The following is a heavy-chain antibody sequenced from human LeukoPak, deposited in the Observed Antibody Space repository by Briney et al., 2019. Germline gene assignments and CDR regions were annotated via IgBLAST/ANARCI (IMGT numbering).Heavy chain of an antibody. CDR3: ARCTSTSCYNFDY. CDR1: GGSISSYY. V-gene: IGHV4-4*07. J-gene: IGHJ4*02. CDR2: IHTTGST. Sequence: PSETLSLTCTVSGGSISSYYWTWIRQSAGKGLEWIGHIHTTGSTNCNPSLKSRVTTSLDTSKNQFSLKLNSVTAADTAVYYCARCTSTSCYNFDYWGQGSLVTVSS. D-gene: IGHD2-2*02.